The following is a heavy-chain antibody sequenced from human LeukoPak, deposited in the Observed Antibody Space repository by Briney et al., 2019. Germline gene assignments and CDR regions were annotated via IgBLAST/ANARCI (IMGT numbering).Heavy chain of an antibody. Sequence: PSETLSLTCSVSGGSVNTYYWSWIRQSAGKGLEWIGRISITEGTNYNPSLKGRVSMSADASKNQVSLKLGSVTAADTAVYYCASTPYGDFRHDAFDIWGQGTMVTVSS. CDR2: ISITEGT. J-gene: IGHJ3*02. D-gene: IGHD4-17*01. V-gene: IGHV4-4*07. CDR1: GGSVNTYY. CDR3: ASTPYGDFRHDAFDI.